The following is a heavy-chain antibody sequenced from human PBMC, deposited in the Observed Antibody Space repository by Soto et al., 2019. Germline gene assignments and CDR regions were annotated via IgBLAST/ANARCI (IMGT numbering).Heavy chain of an antibody. Sequence: EVQLVESGGGLVKPGDSLRLSCAVSGFTFGYAWMNWVRQAPGKGLEWVGRIKSKSDGETTDYAAPVKGRFTISRDDSKNTVYLQMNGLQTEDTAVFYCTTYGDYSYWGQGTLVTVSS. D-gene: IGHD4-17*01. J-gene: IGHJ4*02. CDR2: IKSKSDGETT. V-gene: IGHV3-15*01. CDR3: TTYGDYSY. CDR1: GFTFGYAW.